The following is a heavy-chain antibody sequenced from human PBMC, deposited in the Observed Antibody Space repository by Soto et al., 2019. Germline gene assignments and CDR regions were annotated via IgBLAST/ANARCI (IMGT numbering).Heavy chain of an antibody. CDR2: ISGSGGST. V-gene: IGHV3-23*01. CDR3: ANNPRITMIVESLGSPH. D-gene: IGHD3-22*01. CDR1: GFTFSSYA. J-gene: IGHJ6*02. Sequence: GGSLRLSCAASGFTFSSYAMSWVRQAPGKGLEWVSAISGSGGSTYYADSVKGRFTISRDNSKNTLYLQMNSLRAEDTAVYYCANNPRITMIVESLGSPHWGQGTTVTVSS.